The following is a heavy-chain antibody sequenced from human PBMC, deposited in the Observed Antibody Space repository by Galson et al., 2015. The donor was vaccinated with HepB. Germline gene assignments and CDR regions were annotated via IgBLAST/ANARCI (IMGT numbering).Heavy chain of an antibody. V-gene: IGHV3-48*02. D-gene: IGHD6-13*01. CDR1: GFTFSSYS. Sequence: SLRLSCAASGFTFSSYSMNWVRQAPGKGLEWVSYISTSSSTIYYADSVKGRFTISRDNARNSLYLQMNSLRDEDTAVYYCARGWGILSTWYYFDYWGQGTLVTVSS. J-gene: IGHJ4*02. CDR2: ISTSSSTI. CDR3: ARGWGILSTWYYFDY.